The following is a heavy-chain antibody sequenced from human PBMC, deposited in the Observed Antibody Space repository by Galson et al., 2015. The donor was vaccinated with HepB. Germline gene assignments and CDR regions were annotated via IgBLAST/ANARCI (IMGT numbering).Heavy chain of an antibody. D-gene: IGHD3-22*01. CDR1: GFTFSSYA. CDR2: ISGSGGST. Sequence: SLRLSCAASGFTFSSYAMSWVRQAPGKGLEWVSAISGSGGSTYYADSVKGRFTISRDDSKNTLYLQMNSLRAEDTAVYYCAKSLYYYDSSGGVDYWGQGTLVTVSS. CDR3: AKSLYYYDSSGGVDY. V-gene: IGHV3-23*01. J-gene: IGHJ4*02.